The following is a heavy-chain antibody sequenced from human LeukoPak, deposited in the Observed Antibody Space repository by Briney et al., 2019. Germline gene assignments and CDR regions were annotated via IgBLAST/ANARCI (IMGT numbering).Heavy chain of an antibody. D-gene: IGHD3-3*01. Sequence: GGSLRLSCAASGFTFSSYAMSWVRQAPGKGLEWLPAISGSAGSTYYADSVKGRFTISRDNSKNTLYLQMNSLRAEDTAVYYCAAPRQRYYDFWSGLDYWGQGTLVTVSS. CDR3: AAPRQRYYDFWSGLDY. CDR1: GFTFSSYA. CDR2: ISGSAGST. V-gene: IGHV3-23*01. J-gene: IGHJ4*02.